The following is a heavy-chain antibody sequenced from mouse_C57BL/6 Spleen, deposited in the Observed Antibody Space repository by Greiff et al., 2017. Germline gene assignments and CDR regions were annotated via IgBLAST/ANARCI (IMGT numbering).Heavy chain of an antibody. CDR2: IWSDGST. Sequence: QVQLKESGPGLVAPSQSLSITCTVSGFSLTSYGVHWVRQPPGKGLEWLVVIWSDGSTTYNSALKSRLSISKDNSKSQVFLKMNSLQTDDTAMYYCARHAHYDYYESWDYAMDYWGQGTSVTVSS. V-gene: IGHV2-6-1*01. D-gene: IGHD2-4*01. CDR1: GFSLTSYG. J-gene: IGHJ4*01. CDR3: ARHAHYDYYESWDYAMDY.